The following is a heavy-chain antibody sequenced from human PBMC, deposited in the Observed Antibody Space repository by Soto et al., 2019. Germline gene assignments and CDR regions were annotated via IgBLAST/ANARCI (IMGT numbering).Heavy chain of an antibody. CDR2: INHSGST. CDR1: GGSFSGYY. V-gene: IGHV4-34*01. CDR3: ASINNGRTRHSGGDFWSGRYYYYYMDV. D-gene: IGHD3-3*01. Sequence: QVQLQQWGAGLLKPSETLSLTCAVYGGSFSGYYWSWIRQPPGKGLEWIGEINHSGSTNYNPSLKSRVTISVDTSKNQFSLKLSSVTAADTAVYYCASINNGRTRHSGGDFWSGRYYYYYMDVWGKGTTVTVSS. J-gene: IGHJ6*03.